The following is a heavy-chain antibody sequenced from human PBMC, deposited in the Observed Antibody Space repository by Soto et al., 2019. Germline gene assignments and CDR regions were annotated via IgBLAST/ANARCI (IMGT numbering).Heavy chain of an antibody. CDR3: ARDQGYCSSTSCYVFDY. CDR2: IYHSGST. J-gene: IGHJ4*02. V-gene: IGHV4-4*02. CDR1: GGSISSSNW. Sequence: SETLSLTCAVSGGSISSSNWWSWVRQPPGKGLEWIGEIYHSGSTNYNPSLKSRVTISVDKSKNQFSLKLSSVTAADTAVYYCARDQGYCSSTSCYVFDYWGQGTLVTVS. D-gene: IGHD2-2*01.